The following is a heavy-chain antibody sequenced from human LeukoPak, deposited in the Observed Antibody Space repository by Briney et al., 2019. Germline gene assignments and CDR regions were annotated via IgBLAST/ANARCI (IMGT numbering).Heavy chain of an antibody. V-gene: IGHV4-34*01. J-gene: IGHJ4*02. Sequence: SETLSLTCAVYGGSFSGYYWSWIRQPPGKGLEWIGEINHSGSTNYNPSLKSRVTISVDTSKNQFSLKLSSVTAADTAVYYCAKVRRGIVNFDYWGQGTLVTVSS. CDR1: GGSFSGYY. CDR2: INHSGST. CDR3: AKVRRGIVNFDY. D-gene: IGHD3-10*01.